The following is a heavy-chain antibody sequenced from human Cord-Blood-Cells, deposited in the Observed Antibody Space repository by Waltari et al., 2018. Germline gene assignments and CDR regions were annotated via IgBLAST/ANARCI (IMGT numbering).Heavy chain of an antibody. V-gene: IGHV4-61*09. CDR3: ARDITGAYWYFDL. Sequence: QVQLQESGPGLVKPSQTLSLTCTVSGGSISSGSYYWSWIRQPAGKGLGWIGYICTSGRPNNTPPPKSRVTIAVDTAKNQFALKLSSVTAADTAVYYCARDITGAYWYFDLWGRGTLVTVSS. J-gene: IGHJ2*01. D-gene: IGHD1-20*01. CDR1: GGSISSGSYY. CDR2: ICTSGRP.